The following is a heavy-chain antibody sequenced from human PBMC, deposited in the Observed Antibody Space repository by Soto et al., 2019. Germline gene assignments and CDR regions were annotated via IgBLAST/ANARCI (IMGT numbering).Heavy chain of an antibody. CDR2: INEDGSQK. CDR1: AVTFSNFW. J-gene: IGHJ6*02. V-gene: IGHV3-7*01. Sequence: EVHLVESGGDLVQRGGSLRLSCAASAVTFSNFWMSWVRQAPGKGLEWVANINEDGSQKYYGDSVKGRFTVSRDNSKSTLYLQMNSLSTEDTAVYYCARVNGQLSLYYYGMDVWGQGTTVTVSS. D-gene: IGHD6-6*01. CDR3: ARVNGQLSLYYYGMDV.